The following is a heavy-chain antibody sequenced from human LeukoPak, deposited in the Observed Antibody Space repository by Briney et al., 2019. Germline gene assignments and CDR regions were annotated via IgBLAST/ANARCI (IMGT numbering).Heavy chain of an antibody. J-gene: IGHJ5*02. CDR2: IIPIFGTA. CDR3: ARDPYDSSGYIPQNWFDP. CDR1: GGTFSSYA. D-gene: IGHD3-22*01. Sequence: GASVKVSCKASGGTFSSYAISWVRQAPGQGLEWMGGIIPIFGTANYAQKFQGRVTITADESTSTAYMELSSLRSEDTAVYYCARDPYDSSGYIPQNWFDPWGQGTLVTVSS. V-gene: IGHV1-69*01.